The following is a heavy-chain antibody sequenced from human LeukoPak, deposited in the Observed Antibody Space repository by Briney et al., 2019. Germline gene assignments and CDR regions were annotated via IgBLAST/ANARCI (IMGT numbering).Heavy chain of an antibody. CDR1: GYNFFAYY. J-gene: IGHJ4*02. Sequence: ASMKVSCKASGYNFFAYYIHWVRQAPGQGLEWVGWINPNNGDTDYAQKFQGRVTMTSDTSITTAFMDLGSLTPADTAIFFCASGDLLSRPSPPEYYFDFWGQGTLVTVSS. V-gene: IGHV1-2*02. CDR3: ASGDLLSRPSPPEYYFDF. D-gene: IGHD3-3*01. CDR2: INPNNGDT.